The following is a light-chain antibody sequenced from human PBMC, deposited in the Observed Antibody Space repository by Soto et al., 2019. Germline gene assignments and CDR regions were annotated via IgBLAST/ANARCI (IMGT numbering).Light chain of an antibody. Sequence: EIVLTQSPGTLSLSPGERATLSCRASQSVSSSYLAWYQQKPGQAPRLLIYGASSRATGITDRFSGSGSGTDFTLTISRLEPEDFAVYYCKQYGSSPTFGGGTKVEIK. CDR1: QSVSSSY. CDR2: GAS. J-gene: IGKJ4*01. V-gene: IGKV3-20*01. CDR3: KQYGSSPT.